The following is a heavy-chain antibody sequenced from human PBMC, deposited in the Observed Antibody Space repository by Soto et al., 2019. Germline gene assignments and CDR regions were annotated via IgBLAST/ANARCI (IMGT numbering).Heavy chain of an antibody. CDR3: ARVEAPFGESLH. J-gene: IGHJ4*02. D-gene: IGHD3-10*01. CDR2: ISPDDGNT. Sequence: SLKVSCKTSGYTFSSYTIAWVRQAPGQGLEWLGWISPDDGNTEYEQKFQGRVTMTADTLTNNAYMELRSLKYDDTAVYYCARVEAPFGESLHWGQGTPVTGSS. V-gene: IGHV1-18*01. CDR1: GYTFSSYT.